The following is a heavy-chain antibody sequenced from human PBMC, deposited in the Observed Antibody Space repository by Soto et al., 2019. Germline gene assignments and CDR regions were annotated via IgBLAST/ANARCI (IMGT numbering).Heavy chain of an antibody. CDR1: GFTVSSNY. V-gene: IGHV3-53*01. D-gene: IGHD2-8*01. Sequence: EVQLVESGGGLIQPGGSLRLSCEASGFTVSSNYMSWVRQAPGKGLEWVSVIYSGGSTYYADSVKGRFTISRDNSKNTLYLQMNSLRAEDTAVYYCARWSRWLMDAFDMWGQGTIVTVSS. CDR2: IYSGGST. J-gene: IGHJ3*02. CDR3: ARWSRWLMDAFDM.